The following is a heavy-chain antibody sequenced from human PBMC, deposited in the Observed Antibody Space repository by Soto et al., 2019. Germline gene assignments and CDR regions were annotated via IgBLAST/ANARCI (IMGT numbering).Heavy chain of an antibody. CDR3: AKEGSPKVSRWDDY. V-gene: IGHV3-30*18. CDR2: ISHEGGTQ. Sequence: QVQLAESGGGVVQPGGSLRLSCAASGFPFSDYGIDWIRQAPGKGLEWVAVISHEGGTQYYADSVRGRFTVSRDNSKNRVYLQMASLRPEDTAVYFCAKEGSPKVSRWDDYWGQGTLVTVSS. CDR1: GFPFSDYG. D-gene: IGHD1-26*01. J-gene: IGHJ4*02.